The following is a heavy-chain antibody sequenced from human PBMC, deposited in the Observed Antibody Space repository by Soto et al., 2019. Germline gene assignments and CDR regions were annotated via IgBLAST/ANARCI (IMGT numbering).Heavy chain of an antibody. D-gene: IGHD2-15*01. V-gene: IGHV3-23*01. CDR1: GFTFSSYA. CDR3: AKALRVYAILLYCSGGSCYWNTFDY. Sequence: PGGSLRLSCAASGFTFSSYAMSWVRQAPGKGLEWVSAISGSGGSTYYADSVKGRFTISRDNSKNTLYLQMNSLRAEDTAVYYCAKALRVYAILLYCSGGSCYWNTFDYWGQGTLVTVSS. CDR2: ISGSGGST. J-gene: IGHJ4*02.